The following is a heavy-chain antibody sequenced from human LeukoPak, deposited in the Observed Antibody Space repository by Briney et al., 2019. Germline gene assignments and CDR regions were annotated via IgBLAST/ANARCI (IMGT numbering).Heavy chain of an antibody. Sequence: ASVKVSCXASGYTFTGYYMHWVRQAPGQGLEWMGRINPNSGGTNYAQKFQGRVTMTRDTSISTAYMELSRLRSDDTAVYYCASLFCSGGSCYSGVGAFDIWGQGTMVTVSS. J-gene: IGHJ3*02. CDR2: INPNSGGT. V-gene: IGHV1-2*06. D-gene: IGHD2-15*01. CDR3: ASLFCSGGSCYSGVGAFDI. CDR1: GYTFTGYY.